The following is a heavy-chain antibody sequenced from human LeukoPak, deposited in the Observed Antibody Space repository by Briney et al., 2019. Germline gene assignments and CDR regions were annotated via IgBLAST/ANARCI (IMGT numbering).Heavy chain of an antibody. CDR3: ARATSSGRLGGYFDY. CDR1: DGSMSGYY. V-gene: IGHV4-59*01. CDR2: IFFSGST. J-gene: IGHJ4*02. D-gene: IGHD6-19*01. Sequence: SETLSLTCTVSDGSMSGYYWSWIRQPPGKGLEWIGYIFFSGSTNYNPSLKSRVTISVDTSKNQFSLKLTSVTAADTAVYYCARATSSGRLGGYFDYWGQGTLVTVSS.